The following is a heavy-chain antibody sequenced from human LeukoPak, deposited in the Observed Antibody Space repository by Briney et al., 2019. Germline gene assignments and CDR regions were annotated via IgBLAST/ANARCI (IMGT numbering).Heavy chain of an antibody. J-gene: IGHJ4*02. Sequence: SETLSLTCTVSGGSISSYYWSWIRQPAGKGLEWIGRISPSGSTSYNPSLMSRVTMSVDTSKSQFSLKLSSVTAADTAVYYCARAPHYWGQGTLVTVSS. V-gene: IGHV4-4*07. CDR1: GGSISSYY. CDR3: ARAPHY. CDR2: ISPSGST.